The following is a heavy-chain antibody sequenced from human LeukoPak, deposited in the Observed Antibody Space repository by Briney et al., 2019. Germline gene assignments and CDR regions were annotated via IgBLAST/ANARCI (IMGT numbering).Heavy chain of an antibody. CDR2: IYDSGTT. V-gene: IGHV3-53*01. Sequence: GGSLRLSCATSGFTVSSNYMSWVRQAPGKGLEWVSVIYDSGTTYYADSVKGRFLIFRDTSKNTVDLQMNSLRVEDTAVYYCAREPAYSGYFDYWGQGTLVTVSS. D-gene: IGHD5-12*01. CDR3: AREPAYSGYFDY. CDR1: GFTVSSNY. J-gene: IGHJ4*02.